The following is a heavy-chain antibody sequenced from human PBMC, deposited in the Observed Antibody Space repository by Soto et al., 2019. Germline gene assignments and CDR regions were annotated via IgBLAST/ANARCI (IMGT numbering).Heavy chain of an antibody. Sequence: LSLTRSVSCGSIDTYYWSWFRQSPGKGLEWVAVISYDGSNKYYADSVKGRFTISRDNSKNTLYLQMNSLRAEDTAVYYCAKDHTAALPAAGYYGMDVWGQGTTVTVSS. CDR3: AKDHTAALPAAGYYGMDV. D-gene: IGHD6-6*01. CDR2: ISYDGSNK. V-gene: IGHV3-30*18. J-gene: IGHJ6*02. CDR1: CGSIDTYY.